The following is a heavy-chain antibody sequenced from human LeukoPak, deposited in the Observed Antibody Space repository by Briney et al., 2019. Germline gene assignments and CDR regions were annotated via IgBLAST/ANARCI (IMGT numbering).Heavy chain of an antibody. CDR2: IYHSGST. Sequence: SETLSLTCTVSGGSISSYYWSWIRQPAGKGLEWIGHIYHSGSTNYNPSLKGRVTMSVATSKNQFSLRLSSVTAADTAVYYCARSAFLVTAPGLYYFDYWGQGTLVAVS. CDR3: ARSAFLVTAPGLYYFDY. J-gene: IGHJ4*02. CDR1: GGSISSYY. D-gene: IGHD6-13*01. V-gene: IGHV4-4*07.